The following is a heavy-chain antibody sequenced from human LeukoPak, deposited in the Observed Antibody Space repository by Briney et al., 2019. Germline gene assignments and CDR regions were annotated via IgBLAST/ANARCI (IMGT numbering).Heavy chain of an antibody. CDR2: IYYSGST. V-gene: IGHV4-31*03. J-gene: IGHJ4*02. D-gene: IGHD6-19*01. Sequence: PSQTLSLTCTVSGGSISSGGYYWTWIRQHPGKGLEWIGYIYYSGSTYYNPSLKSRVTISVNTSKNQFSLKLSSVTAADTAVYYCARGQWLVPGDYGGQGTLVTVSS. CDR1: GGSISSGGYY. CDR3: ARGQWLVPGDY.